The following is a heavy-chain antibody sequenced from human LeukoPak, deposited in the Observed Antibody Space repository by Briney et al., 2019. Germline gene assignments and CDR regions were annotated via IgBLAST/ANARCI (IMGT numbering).Heavy chain of an antibody. D-gene: IGHD5-12*01. CDR1: GFTFSSYE. CDR2: IRSSGSTI. CDR3: ARQTSGYSGYDYLANYYYGMDV. V-gene: IGHV3-48*03. Sequence: GGSLRLSCAASGFTFSSYEMNWVRQAPGKALEWVSYIRSSGSTIYYADSVKGRFTISRDNAKNSLYLQMNSLRAEDTAVYYCARQTSGYSGYDYLANYYYGMDVWGQGTTVTVSS. J-gene: IGHJ6*02.